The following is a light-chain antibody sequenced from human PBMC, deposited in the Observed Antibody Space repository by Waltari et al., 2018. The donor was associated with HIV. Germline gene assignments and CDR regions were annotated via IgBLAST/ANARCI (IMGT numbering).Light chain of an antibody. J-gene: IGLJ2*01. CDR2: DVS. CDR3: SSYTSSSTLEGVV. Sequence: QSALTQPASVSGSPGPSITISCTGTSSDVGGYNYVFCYQQHPGKAPKLMIYDVSNRPSGVSNRFSGSKSGNTASLTISGLQAEDEADYYCSSYTSSSTLEGVVFGGGTKLTVL. CDR1: SSDVGGYNY. V-gene: IGLV2-14*01.